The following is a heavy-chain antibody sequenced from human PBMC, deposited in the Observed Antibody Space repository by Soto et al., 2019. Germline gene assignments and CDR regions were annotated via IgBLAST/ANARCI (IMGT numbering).Heavy chain of an antibody. J-gene: IGHJ3*02. V-gene: IGHV5-51*01. CDR2: IYPGDSDT. D-gene: IGHD2-15*01. Sequence: GESLKISCKGSGYSFTSYWISWVRQMPGKGLEWMGIIYPGDSDTRYSPSFQGQVTISADKSISTAYLQWSSLKASDTAVYYCAALQVKAAAYDAFDIWGQGTMVTVSS. CDR3: AALQVKAAAYDAFDI. CDR1: GYSFTSYW.